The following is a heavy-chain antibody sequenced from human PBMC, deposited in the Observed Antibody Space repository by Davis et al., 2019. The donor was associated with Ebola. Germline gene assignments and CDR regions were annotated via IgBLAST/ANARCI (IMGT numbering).Heavy chain of an antibody. CDR3: ASGLDY. J-gene: IGHJ4*02. V-gene: IGHV3-30*04. CDR2: ISYDGSNK. CDR1: GFTFSNYP. Sequence: PGGSLRLSCAASGFTFSNYPMYRVRQAPGKGLEWVAVISYDGSNKYYADSVKGRFTISRDNSKNTLYLQMNSLRAEDTAVYHCASGLDYWGQGSLVTVSS.